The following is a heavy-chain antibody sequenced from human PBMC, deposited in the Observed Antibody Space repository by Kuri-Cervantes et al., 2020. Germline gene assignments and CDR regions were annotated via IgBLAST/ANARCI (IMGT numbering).Heavy chain of an antibody. CDR1: GDSVASNSAS. CDR3: ARGASTSGGIYYYYYYMDV. Sequence: SQTLSLTCAISGDSVASNSASWTWIRQSPSRGLEWLGRTYYKSKWYNEYAVSLRSRITINPDTSKNQFSLHLNSVTPEDTAVYYCARGASTSGGIYYYYYYMDVWGKGTTVTVSS. CDR2: TYYKSKWYN. V-gene: IGHV6-1*01. D-gene: IGHD2-2*01. J-gene: IGHJ6*03.